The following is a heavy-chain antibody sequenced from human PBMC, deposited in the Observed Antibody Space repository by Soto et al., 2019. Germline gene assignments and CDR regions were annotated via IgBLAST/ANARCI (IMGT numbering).Heavy chain of an antibody. Sequence: SETLSLTCTVSGGSISSYSWNWIRQPPGKGLEWIGYIYYSGSTNYNPSLKSRVTISIDTSKNQLSLKLSSVTAADSAVYYRARQYYDILTGSYYNYYMDVWGKGTTVTVSS. D-gene: IGHD3-9*01. CDR1: GGSISSYS. V-gene: IGHV4-59*08. CDR3: ARQYYDILTGSYYNYYMDV. CDR2: IYYSGST. J-gene: IGHJ6*03.